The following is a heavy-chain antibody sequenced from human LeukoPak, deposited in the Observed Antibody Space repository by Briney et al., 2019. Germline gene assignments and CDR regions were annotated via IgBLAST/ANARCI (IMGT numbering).Heavy chain of an antibody. Sequence: GASVKVSCKASGGTFSSYAISWVRQAPGQGLEWMGGIIPVFGTANYAQKFQGRVTITADESTSTAYMELSSLRSEDTAVYYCARYGGYYADYWGQGTLVTVSS. V-gene: IGHV1-69*13. CDR3: ARYGGYYADY. D-gene: IGHD3-22*01. CDR1: GGTFSSYA. CDR2: IIPVFGTA. J-gene: IGHJ4*02.